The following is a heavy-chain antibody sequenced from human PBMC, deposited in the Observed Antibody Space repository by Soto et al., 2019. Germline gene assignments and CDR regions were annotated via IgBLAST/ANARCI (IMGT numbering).Heavy chain of an antibody. V-gene: IGHV1-46*01. J-gene: IGHJ4*02. CDR3: ARAAAGGWGFDY. Sequence: ASVKVSCKASGVTFSSYAISWVRQAPGQGLEWMGMINPSGGRTTFAQRFQDRVSLARDTSTSTVYMELSSLRSDDTAVYYCARAAAGGWGFDYWGQGTLVTVSS. D-gene: IGHD6-13*01. CDR1: GVTFSSYA. CDR2: INPSGGRT.